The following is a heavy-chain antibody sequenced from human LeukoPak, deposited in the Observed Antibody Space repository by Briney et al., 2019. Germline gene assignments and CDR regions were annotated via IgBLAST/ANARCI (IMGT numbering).Heavy chain of an antibody. CDR1: GSSFTSYW. D-gene: IGHD2-2*03. Sequence: GASLKISYKGSGSSFTSYWIGWVRPLPGKGLEWMGIIYPGDSATRYSPSFQGQVTISADKSISTAYLQWSSLKASDTAMYYCARLDGYFSSTSGRLGDYWGQGTLVSVSS. CDR3: ARLDGYFSSTSGRLGDY. V-gene: IGHV5-51*01. CDR2: IYPGDSAT. J-gene: IGHJ4*02.